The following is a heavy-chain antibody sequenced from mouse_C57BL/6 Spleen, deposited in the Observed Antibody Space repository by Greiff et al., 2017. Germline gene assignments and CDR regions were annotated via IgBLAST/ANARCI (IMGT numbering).Heavy chain of an antibody. CDR1: GYSFTGYY. D-gene: IGHD1-3*01. Sequence: VQLKESGPELVKPGASVKISCKASGYSFTGYYMNWVKQSPEKSLEWIGEINPSTGGTTYNQKFKAKATLTVDKSSSTAYLQLKSLTSEDSAVYYCARNKADYWGQGTTLTVSS. V-gene: IGHV1-42*01. CDR3: ARNKADY. J-gene: IGHJ2*01. CDR2: INPSTGGT.